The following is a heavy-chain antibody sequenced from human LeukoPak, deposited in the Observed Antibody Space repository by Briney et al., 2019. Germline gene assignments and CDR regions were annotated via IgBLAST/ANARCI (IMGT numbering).Heavy chain of an antibody. D-gene: IGHD4-23*01. CDR3: ARGGRVYGGNPKYYFDY. J-gene: IGHJ4*02. CDR1: GYTSTGYY. CDR2: INPNSGGT. Sequence: ASVKVSCKASGYTSTGYYMHWVRQAPGQGLEWMGWINPNSGGTNYTQKFQGRVTMTRDTSISTAYMELSRLRSDDTAVYYCARGGRVYGGNPKYYFDYWGQGTLVTVSS. V-gene: IGHV1-2*02.